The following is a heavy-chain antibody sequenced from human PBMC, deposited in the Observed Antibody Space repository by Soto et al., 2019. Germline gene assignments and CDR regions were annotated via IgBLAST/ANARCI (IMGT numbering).Heavy chain of an antibody. CDR1: GYTFTGYY. CDR2: INPNSGGT. D-gene: IGHD6-6*01. J-gene: IGHJ5*02. CDR3: ARSARPKNWFDP. V-gene: IGHV1-2*02. Sequence: ASVKVYCKASGYTFTGYYMHWVRQAPGQGLEWMGWINPNSGGTNYAQKFQGRVTMTRDTSISTAYMELSRLRSDDTAVYYCARSARPKNWFDPWGQGTLVTVSS.